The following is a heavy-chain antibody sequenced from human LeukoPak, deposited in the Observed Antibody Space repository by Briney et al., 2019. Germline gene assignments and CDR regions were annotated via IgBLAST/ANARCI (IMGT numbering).Heavy chain of an antibody. J-gene: IGHJ4*02. CDR3: AIDTPVLGIFDY. Sequence: ASVKVSCKASGYTFIDYYMQWVRQAPGQGLEWMGRINPNSGGTDYAQKFQGRVTMTRDTSISTAYMELSSLRSDDTAVYHCAIDTPVLGIFDYWGQGTLVTVSS. D-gene: IGHD2/OR15-2a*01. CDR2: INPNSGGT. CDR1: GYTFIDYY. V-gene: IGHV1-2*06.